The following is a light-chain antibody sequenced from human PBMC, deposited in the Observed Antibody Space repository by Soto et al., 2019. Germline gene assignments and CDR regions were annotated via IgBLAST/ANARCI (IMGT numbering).Light chain of an antibody. CDR2: EVT. CDR3: NSYVGSNNYV. V-gene: IGLV2-8*01. CDR1: ASDIGRYNY. Sequence: QSVLTQPPSASGSPGQSVTISCIGTASDIGRYNYVSWYQHHPGKAPKLIIYEVTKRPSGVPDRFSGSKSGNTASLTVSGLQADDEADYYCNSYVGSNNYVFGTGTNLTVL. J-gene: IGLJ1*01.